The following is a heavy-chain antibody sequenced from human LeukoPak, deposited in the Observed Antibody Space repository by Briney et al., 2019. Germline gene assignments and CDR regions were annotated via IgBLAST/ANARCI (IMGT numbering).Heavy chain of an antibody. Sequence: GESLKISCKGSGYTFTTYWIGWVRQMPGKGLEWMGIIYPGDSDTRYSPSFQGQVTISADKSFSTAYLEWSSLKASDTAMYYCARRHYYYDRSGFYYYFDTWGQGTQDTVTS. CDR3: ARRHYYYDRSGFYYYFDT. J-gene: IGHJ4*02. V-gene: IGHV5-51*01. CDR1: GYTFTTYW. D-gene: IGHD3-22*01. CDR2: IYPGDSDT.